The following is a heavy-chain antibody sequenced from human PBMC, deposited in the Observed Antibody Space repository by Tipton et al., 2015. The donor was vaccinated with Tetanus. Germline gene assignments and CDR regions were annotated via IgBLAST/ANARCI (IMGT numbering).Heavy chain of an antibody. D-gene: IGHD3-22*01. CDR1: GFTFSNYA. Sequence: SLRLSCAASGFTFSNYAMNWVRQSPGKGLEWVANIKQDGSDKYYVDSVKGRFTISRDNAKNSLYLQMNSLRAEDTAVYYCARDLRNYYDSSGYSDYWGQGTLVTVSS. J-gene: IGHJ4*02. CDR2: IKQDGSDK. CDR3: ARDLRNYYDSSGYSDY. V-gene: IGHV3-7*01.